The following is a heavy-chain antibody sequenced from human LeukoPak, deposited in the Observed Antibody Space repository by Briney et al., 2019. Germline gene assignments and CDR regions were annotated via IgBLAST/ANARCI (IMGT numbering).Heavy chain of an antibody. D-gene: IGHD3-3*01. Sequence: GGSLRLSCMGSRFAFNYYGMHWVRQTPGRGLEWVAVVSADGSERYYAQFVKGRFTISRDNSKNTLFLEMSSLRTEDTAVYYCAKGSGAYGHPPPPPFAFWGQGTLVTVSS. J-gene: IGHJ4*02. CDR3: AKGSGAYGHPPPPPFAF. CDR1: RFAFNYYG. CDR2: VSADGSER. V-gene: IGHV3-30*18.